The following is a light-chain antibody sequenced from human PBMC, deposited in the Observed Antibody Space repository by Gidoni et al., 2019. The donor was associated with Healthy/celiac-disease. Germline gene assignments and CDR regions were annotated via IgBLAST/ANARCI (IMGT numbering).Light chain of an antibody. V-gene: IGKV3-20*01. Sequence: DIVLTQSPDTLSLSPGERATLSCRASPSVSSSYLAWYQQKPGQAPRLLIYGASSRATGIPDRFSGSGSGTDFTLTISRLEPEDFAVYYCQQYGSSPRTFGQGTKVEIK. J-gene: IGKJ1*01. CDR3: QQYGSSPRT. CDR2: GAS. CDR1: PSVSSSY.